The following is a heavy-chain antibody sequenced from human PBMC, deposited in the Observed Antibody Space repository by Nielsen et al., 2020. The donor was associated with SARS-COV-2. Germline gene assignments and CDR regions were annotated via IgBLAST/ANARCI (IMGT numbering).Heavy chain of an antibody. CDR1: GGSFSGYY. CDR2: INHSGST. D-gene: IGHD5-18*01. Sequence: SETLSLTCAVYGGSFSGYYWSWIRQPPGKGLEWIGEINHSGSTNYNPSLKSRVTISVDTSKNQFSLKLSSVTAADTAVYYCARTDTAMVTPFDYWGQGTLVTVSS. J-gene: IGHJ4*02. V-gene: IGHV4-34*01. CDR3: ARTDTAMVTPFDY.